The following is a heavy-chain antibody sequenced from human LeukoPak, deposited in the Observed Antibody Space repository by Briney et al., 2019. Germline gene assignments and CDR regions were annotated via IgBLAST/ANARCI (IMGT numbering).Heavy chain of an antibody. V-gene: IGHV1-18*01. J-gene: IGHJ4*02. CDR1: GYTFTSYG. CDR3: WRDLSVALNFDY. Sequence: ASVTVSCKASGYTFTSYGFSWVRLPPGQGLELMGCRSAYNGDRNYVQKLQGRGTMTTDTSTNTAYMVLLSPRSDDTAVYYCWRDLSVALNFDYWGQGTLVTLSS. D-gene: IGHD2-15*01. CDR2: RSAYNGDR.